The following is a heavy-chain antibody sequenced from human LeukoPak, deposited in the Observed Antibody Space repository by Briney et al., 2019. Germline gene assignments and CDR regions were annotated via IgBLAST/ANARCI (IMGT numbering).Heavy chain of an antibody. J-gene: IGHJ4*02. CDR3: AREGLRYFDWLFSSFDY. Sequence: PSETLSLTCAVSGYSISSGYYWGWIRQPPGKGLEWIGSIYHSGSTYYNPSLKSRVTISVDTSKNQFSLKLSSVTAADTAVYYCAREGLRYFDWLFSSFDYWGQGTLVTVSS. CDR1: GYSISSGYY. V-gene: IGHV4-38-2*02. D-gene: IGHD3-9*01. CDR2: IYHSGST.